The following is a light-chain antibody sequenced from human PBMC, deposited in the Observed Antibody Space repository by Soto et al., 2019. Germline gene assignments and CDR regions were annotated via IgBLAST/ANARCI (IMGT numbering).Light chain of an antibody. CDR2: GAS. J-gene: IGKJ2*01. CDR3: QQYEHT. Sequence: EILLTQSPGTLSLSPGERATLSCRSSQSVSSSYLAWYQQKPGQAPRLLIYGASSRATGIPDRFSGSGSGTDFTLTISRLEPEDFAVYYCQQYEHTFGQGTKLEIK. CDR1: QSVSSSY. V-gene: IGKV3-20*01.